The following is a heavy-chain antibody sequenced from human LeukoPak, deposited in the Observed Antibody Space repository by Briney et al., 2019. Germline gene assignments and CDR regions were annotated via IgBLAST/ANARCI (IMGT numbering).Heavy chain of an antibody. V-gene: IGHV6-1*01. Sequence: SQTLSLTCAISGDSVSSNSAAWNWIRQSPSRGLEWLGRTYYRYKWYNDYAVSVKSRITINPDTSKNQFSLQLNSVTPEDTAVYYCARDPNYYDSSGYYFHDAFDIWGQGTMVTVSS. CDR2: TYYRYKWYN. D-gene: IGHD3-22*01. CDR1: GDSVSSNSAA. CDR3: ARDPNYYDSSGYYFHDAFDI. J-gene: IGHJ3*02.